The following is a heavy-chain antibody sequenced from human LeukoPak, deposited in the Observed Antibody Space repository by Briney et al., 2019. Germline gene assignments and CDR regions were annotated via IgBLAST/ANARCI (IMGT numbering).Heavy chain of an antibody. CDR1: GYTLTELS. CDR3: ATSRVDCSSTSCYTVIDY. Sequence: ASVKVSCKVSGYTLTELSMHWVRQAPGKGLEWMGGFDPEDGETIYVQKFQGRVTMTEDTSTDTAYMELSSLRSEDTAVYYCATSRVDCSSTSCYTVIDYWGQGTLVTVSS. J-gene: IGHJ4*02. D-gene: IGHD2-2*02. V-gene: IGHV1-24*01. CDR2: FDPEDGET.